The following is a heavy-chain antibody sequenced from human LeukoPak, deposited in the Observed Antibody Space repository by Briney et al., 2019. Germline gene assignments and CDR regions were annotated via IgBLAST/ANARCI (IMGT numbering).Heavy chain of an antibody. V-gene: IGHV3-23*01. CDR2: ISGSGGST. D-gene: IGHD3-10*01. CDR1: GFTFSSYT. J-gene: IGHJ4*02. Sequence: GGSLRLSCAASGFTFSSYTVSWVRQAPGKGLEWVSGISGSGGSTYYADSVKGRFTISRDNSKNTLYLQMNSLRTEDTAVYYCAKTPKIRGVSNFDYWGQGTLVTVSS. CDR3: AKTPKIRGVSNFDY.